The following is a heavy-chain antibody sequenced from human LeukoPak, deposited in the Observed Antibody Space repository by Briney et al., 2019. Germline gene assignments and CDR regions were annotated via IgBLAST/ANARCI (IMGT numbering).Heavy chain of an antibody. CDR2: ISYSGSI. Sequence: SETLSLTCTVSGYFISSGYWWGWIRQPPGKGLEWIGYISYSGSIYYSPSLKSRVTMSVDTSKNQFSLRLSSVTAVDTAVYYCARKSGSGYSFDYWGQGILVTVSS. V-gene: IGHV4-28*05. CDR3: ARKSGSGYSFDY. J-gene: IGHJ4*02. D-gene: IGHD3-10*01. CDR1: GYFISSGYW.